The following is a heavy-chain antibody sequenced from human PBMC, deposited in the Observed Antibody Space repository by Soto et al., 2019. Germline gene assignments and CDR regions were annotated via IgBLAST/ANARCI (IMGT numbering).Heavy chain of an antibody. Sequence: PSETLSLSGAASGFTFSSYAMSWVRQAPGKGLEWVSAISGSGGSTYYADSVKGRFTISRDNSKNTLYLQMNSLRAEDTAVYYCAKTQDDYYYGMDVWGQGTTVTVSS. J-gene: IGHJ6*02. CDR2: ISGSGGST. CDR3: AKTQDDYYYGMDV. V-gene: IGHV3-23*01. CDR1: GFTFSSYA.